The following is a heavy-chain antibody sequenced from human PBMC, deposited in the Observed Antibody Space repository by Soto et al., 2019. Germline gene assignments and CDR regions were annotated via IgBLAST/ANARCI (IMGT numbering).Heavy chain of an antibody. CDR3: ARAPIVATIYYHPILFDY. CDR2: INHSGST. CDR1: GGSFSGYY. Sequence: SETLSLTCAVYGGSFSGYYWSWIRQPPGKGLEWIGEINHSGSTNYNPSLKSRVTISVDTSKNQFSLKLSSVTAADTAVYYCARAPIVATIYYHPILFDYWGQGTLVTVSS. D-gene: IGHD5-12*01. J-gene: IGHJ4*02. V-gene: IGHV4-34*01.